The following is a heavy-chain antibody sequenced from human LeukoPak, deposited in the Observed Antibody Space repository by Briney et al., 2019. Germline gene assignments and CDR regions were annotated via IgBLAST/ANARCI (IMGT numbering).Heavy chain of an antibody. CDR1: GFTFSSYG. V-gene: IGHV3-33*01. CDR3: ARAANYGSGSPPFDY. CDR2: IWYDGSNK. D-gene: IGHD3-10*01. J-gene: IGHJ4*02. Sequence: TGGSLRLSCAASGFTFSSYGMHWVRQAPGKGLEWVAVIWYDGSNKYYADSVKGRFTISRDNSKNTLYLQMNSLRAEDTAVYYCARAANYGSGSPPFDYWGQGTLVTVSS.